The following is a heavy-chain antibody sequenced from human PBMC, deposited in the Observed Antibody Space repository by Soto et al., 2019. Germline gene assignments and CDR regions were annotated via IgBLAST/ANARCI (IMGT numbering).Heavy chain of an antibody. V-gene: IGHV4-59*01. D-gene: IGHD4-17*01. CDR3: ASSRTRVTRAYGMDV. CDR1: GGSMSSYY. Sequence: QVQLQESGPGLVKPSETLSLTCTVSGGSMSSYYWSWIRQPPGKGLEWIGYIYYSGSTNYNPSLKSRVTISVDTSKNQFSLKLSSVTAADTAVYYCASSRTRVTRAYGMDVWGQGTTVTVSS. CDR2: IYYSGST. J-gene: IGHJ6*02.